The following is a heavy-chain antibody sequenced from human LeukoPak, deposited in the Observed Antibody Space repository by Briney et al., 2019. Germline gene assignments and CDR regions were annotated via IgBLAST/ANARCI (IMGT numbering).Heavy chain of an antibody. D-gene: IGHD5-18*01. CDR1: GFTFSSYE. J-gene: IGHJ4*02. CDR2: ISSSGSTI. V-gene: IGHV3-48*03. CDR3: ARAGQDSYGYGRDGDFDY. Sequence: GGSLRLSCAASGFTFSSYEMNWVRQAPGKGLEWVSYISSSGSTIYYADSVKGRFTISRDNAKNSLYLQMNSLRAEDTAVYYCARAGQDSYGYGRDGDFDYWGQGTLVTVSS.